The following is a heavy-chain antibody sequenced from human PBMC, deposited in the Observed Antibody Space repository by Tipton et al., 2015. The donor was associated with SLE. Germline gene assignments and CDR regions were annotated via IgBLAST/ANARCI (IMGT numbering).Heavy chain of an antibody. J-gene: IGHJ2*01. V-gene: IGHV3-11*06. CDR2: ISSSSSYT. CDR1: GFTFSDYY. CDR3: AREGEAARQGTYFDL. D-gene: IGHD6-6*01. Sequence: SLRLSCAASGFTFSDYYMSWIRQAPGKGLEWVSYISSSSSYTNYADSVKGRFTISRDNAKNSLYLQMNSLRAEDTAVYYCAREGEAARQGTYFDLWGRGTLVTVSS.